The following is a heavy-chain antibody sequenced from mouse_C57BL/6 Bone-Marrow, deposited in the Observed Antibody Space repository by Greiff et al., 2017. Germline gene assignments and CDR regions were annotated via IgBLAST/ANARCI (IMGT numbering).Heavy chain of an antibody. V-gene: IGHV1-15*01. D-gene: IGHD1-1*01. CDR2: IDPETGGT. Sequence: VKLMESGAELVRPGASVTLSCKASGYTFTDYEMHWVKQTPVHGLEWIGAIDPETGGTAYNKKFKGKAILTADKSSRTAYMELRSLTSEDSAVYYCTRVLRGFAYWGQGTLVTVFA. CDR1: GYTFTDYE. J-gene: IGHJ3*01. CDR3: TRVLRGFAY.